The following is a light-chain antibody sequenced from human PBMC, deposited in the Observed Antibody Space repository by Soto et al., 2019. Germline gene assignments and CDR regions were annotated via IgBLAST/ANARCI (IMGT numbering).Light chain of an antibody. CDR2: EVS. V-gene: IGKV2D-29*01. Sequence: DLVLTQTPLSLSVTPGQPASMSCKSSQSLLQSNGKTFLYWYLQRPGQPPQLLLWEVSNRMSGVPDRFRGSGSGTDFTLQSSRVEAEDVGVYYCMQSVEPSFGGGTKVEFK. CDR3: MQSVEPS. J-gene: IGKJ4*01. CDR1: QSLLQSNGKTF.